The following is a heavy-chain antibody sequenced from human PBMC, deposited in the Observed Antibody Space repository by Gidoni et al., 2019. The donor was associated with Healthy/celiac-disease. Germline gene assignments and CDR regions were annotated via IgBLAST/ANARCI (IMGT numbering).Heavy chain of an antibody. CDR2: ISWNSGSI. J-gene: IGHJ4*02. V-gene: IGHV3-9*01. CDR3: AKGGLVGATEFDY. D-gene: IGHD1-26*01. CDR1: GFPFDDYA. Sequence: EVQLVESGGGLVQPGRSLRLSCAASGFPFDDYAMHWVRQAPGKGLEWVSGISWNSGSIGYADSVKGRFTIFRDNAKNSLYLQMNSLRAEDTALYYCAKGGLVGATEFDYWGQGTLVTVSS.